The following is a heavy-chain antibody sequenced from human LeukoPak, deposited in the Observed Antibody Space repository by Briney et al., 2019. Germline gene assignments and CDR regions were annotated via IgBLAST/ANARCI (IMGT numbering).Heavy chain of an antibody. Sequence: GGSLRLSCAASGFTISGYWMHWVRQAPGKGLVWVSHINADGSRISYADSVKGRFSISRDDAENTVYLQMNSLRVEDTAVYYCARDYGHTPDYWGQGTLVTVSS. CDR3: ARDYGHTPDY. CDR2: INADGSRI. V-gene: IGHV3-74*01. D-gene: IGHD3-10*01. CDR1: GFTISGYW. J-gene: IGHJ4*02.